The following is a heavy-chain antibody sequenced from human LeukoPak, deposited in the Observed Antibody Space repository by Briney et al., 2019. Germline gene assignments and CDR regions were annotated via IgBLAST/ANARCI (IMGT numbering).Heavy chain of an antibody. CDR3: ATDLPVAGTFSY. CDR1: GYTFTSYD. J-gene: IGHJ4*02. V-gene: IGHV1-8*02. D-gene: IGHD6-19*01. CDR2: MNPNSGNT. Sequence: ASVKVSCKASGYTFTSYDINWVRQATGQGLEWMGWMNPNSGNTGYAQKFQGRVTMTEDTSTDTAHMELSSLRSEDTAVYYCATDLPVAGTFSYWGQGTLVTVSS.